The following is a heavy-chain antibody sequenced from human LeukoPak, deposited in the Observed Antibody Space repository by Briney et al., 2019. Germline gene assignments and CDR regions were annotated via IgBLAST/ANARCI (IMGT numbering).Heavy chain of an antibody. CDR3: ARGGHYFAMDV. V-gene: IGHV3-48*01. D-gene: IGHD2-15*01. J-gene: IGHJ6*02. Sequence: GGSLRLSCAASEFTFSRYTMNWVRQAPGKGLEWISYISISSSTIYYADSVKGRFTISRDNAKNSLYLQMNSLRAEDTAIYYCARGGHYFAMDVWGQGTTVTVSS. CDR2: ISISSSTI. CDR1: EFTFSRYT.